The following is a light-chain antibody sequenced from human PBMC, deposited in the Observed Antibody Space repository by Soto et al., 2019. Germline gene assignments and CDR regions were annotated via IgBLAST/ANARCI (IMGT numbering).Light chain of an antibody. CDR2: LGS. CDR1: QSLLHSNGYNY. Sequence: DIVMTHSPLSLPVTPGEPASISCRSSQSLLHSNGYNYLDWYLQKPGQSPQLLIYLGSNRASGVPDRFSGSGSGKDFTLKISRVEAEDVGVYHCMQALQAHQTFGQGTKVDIX. J-gene: IGKJ1*01. CDR3: MQALQAHQT. V-gene: IGKV2-28*01.